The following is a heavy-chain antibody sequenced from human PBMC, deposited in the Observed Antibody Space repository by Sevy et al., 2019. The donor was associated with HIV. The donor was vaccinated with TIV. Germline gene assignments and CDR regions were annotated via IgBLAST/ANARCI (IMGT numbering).Heavy chain of an antibody. Sequence: GESLKISCAASGFTFSSYWMHWVRQAPGKGLVWVSRMNRDGSRINYAASVKGRFTISRDNAKNTLYLQMNSLRAEDTAVYYCARERVSGTYYFDYWGQGILVTVSS. CDR1: GFTFSSYW. CDR2: MNRDGSRI. V-gene: IGHV3-74*01. J-gene: IGHJ4*02. CDR3: ARERVSGTYYFDY. D-gene: IGHD1-26*01.